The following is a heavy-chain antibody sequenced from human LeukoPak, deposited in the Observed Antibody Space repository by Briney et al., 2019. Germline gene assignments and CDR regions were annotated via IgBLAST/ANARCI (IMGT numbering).Heavy chain of an antibody. J-gene: IGHJ5*02. CDR3: VREAGYCASVCLKTNWFDP. CDR1: GFPFRNHA. Sequence: GGSLRFSCAASGFPFRNHAMSWVRQPPGKGLEWVSAISNGKTYYADSVRGRFTISRDDSKNMVYLQMNSLRVEDTARYYCVREAGYCASVCLKTNWFDPWGQGTLVTVSS. CDR2: ISNGKT. D-gene: IGHD2-15*01. V-gene: IGHV3-23*01.